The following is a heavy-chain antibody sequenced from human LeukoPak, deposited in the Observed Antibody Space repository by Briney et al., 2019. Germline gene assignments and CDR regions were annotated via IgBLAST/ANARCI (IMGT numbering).Heavy chain of an antibody. CDR3: ARLTRYPPRGAFDI. J-gene: IGHJ3*02. CDR1: GGSISSYY. Sequence: PSETLSLTCTVSGGSISSYYWSWIRQPPGKGLVWIGYIYYSGSTNYNPSLKSRVTISVGTSKNQFSLKLSSVTAADTAVYYCARLTRYPPRGAFDIWGQGTMVTVSS. D-gene: IGHD2-2*02. V-gene: IGHV4-59*01. CDR2: IYYSGST.